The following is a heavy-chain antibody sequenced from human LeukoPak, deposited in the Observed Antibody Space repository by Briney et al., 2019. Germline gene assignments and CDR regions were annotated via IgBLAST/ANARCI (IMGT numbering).Heavy chain of an antibody. CDR3: ARDLAGFDY. CDR1: SGSISSDY. J-gene: IGHJ4*02. Sequence: PSETLSLTCTVSSGSISSDYWNWIRQPPGKGLEWIGYIYHSGSTNYNPSLKSRVTISLDTSKNQFSLKLTSVTAADTAVYHCARDLAGFDYWGQGTLVTVSS. CDR2: IYHSGST. D-gene: IGHD6-25*01. V-gene: IGHV4-59*01.